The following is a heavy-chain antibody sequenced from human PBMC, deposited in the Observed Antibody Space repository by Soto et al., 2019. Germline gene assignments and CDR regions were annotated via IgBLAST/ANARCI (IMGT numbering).Heavy chain of an antibody. CDR2: ISGDGRTT. V-gene: IGHV3-74*01. J-gene: IGHJ4*02. CDR1: GFTFSSHW. D-gene: IGHD2-2*01. CDR3: ARGVPNCSSSSCYFDF. Sequence: GGSLRLSCAASGFTFSSHWMNWVRQAPGKGLVWVSRISGDGRTTSHADSVKGRFAISRDNAKNTLYLQVNSLRVEDTAVYYCARGVPNCSSSSCYFDFWGQGILVTAPQ.